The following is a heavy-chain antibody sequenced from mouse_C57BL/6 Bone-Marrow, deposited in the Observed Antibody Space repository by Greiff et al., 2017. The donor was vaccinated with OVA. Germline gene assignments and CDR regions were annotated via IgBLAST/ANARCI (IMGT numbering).Heavy chain of an antibody. CDR3: AKFDGYPYYCDY. CDR1: GYTFTGYW. J-gene: IGHJ2*01. Sequence: VKLMESGAELMKPGASVKLSCKATGYTFTGYWIEWVKQRPGHGLEWIGEILPGSGSTNYNEKLKGKATFTADTSYNTAYMQLSSLTTKDSANYDCAKFDGYPYYCDYGGQGTTLTVSA. V-gene: IGHV1-9*01. CDR2: ILPGSGST. D-gene: IGHD2-3*01.